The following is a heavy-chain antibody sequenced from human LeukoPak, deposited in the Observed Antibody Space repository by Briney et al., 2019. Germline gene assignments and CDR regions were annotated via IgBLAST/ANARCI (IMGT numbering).Heavy chain of an antibody. D-gene: IGHD3-10*01. CDR2: MNPNSGNT. CDR3: ARAGNTMVRGAGELDY. CDR1: GYTFTSYD. Sequence: ASVKVSCKASGYTFTSYDINWVRQATGQGLEWMGWMNPNSGNTGYAQKFQGRVTMTRNTSISTAYMELSSLRSEDTAVYYCARAGNTMVRGAGELDYWGQGTLVTVSS. J-gene: IGHJ4*02. V-gene: IGHV1-8*01.